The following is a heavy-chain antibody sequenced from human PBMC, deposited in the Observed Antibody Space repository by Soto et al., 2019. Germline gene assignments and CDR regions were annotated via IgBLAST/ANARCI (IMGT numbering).Heavy chain of an antibody. D-gene: IGHD3-16*01. CDR3: AMVDVYVTPSPQDV. V-gene: IGHV1-18*01. CDR1: GYTFTRYG. J-gene: IGHJ6*02. Sequence: QVQLVQSGAEVKNPGASVKVSCKASGYTFTRYGIGWARQAPGQGLEWMGWINTYNGNTNYAQNVQGRVTLTTDTSTRRAYMELSSLRYNDTAIYYCAMVDVYVTPSPQDVWGQGTTVIVSS. CDR2: INTYNGNT.